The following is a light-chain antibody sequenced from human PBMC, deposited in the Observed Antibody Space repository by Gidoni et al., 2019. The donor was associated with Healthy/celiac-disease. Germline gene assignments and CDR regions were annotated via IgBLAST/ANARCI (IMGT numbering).Light chain of an antibody. CDR2: AAS. V-gene: IGKV1-8*01. CDR3: QQYYSYPPT. J-gene: IGKJ5*01. CDR1: QGISSY. Sequence: AIRMTQSPSSFSASTGDRVTITCRASQGISSYLAWYQQKPGKAPKLLIYAASTLQSEVPSRVSGSGSGTDFTLTISCLQSEEFATYYWQQYYSYPPTFGQGTRLEIK.